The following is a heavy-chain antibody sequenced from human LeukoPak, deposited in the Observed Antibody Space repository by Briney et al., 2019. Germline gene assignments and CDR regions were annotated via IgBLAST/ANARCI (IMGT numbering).Heavy chain of an antibody. CDR3: AKDFADTAMVIDY. J-gene: IGHJ4*02. D-gene: IGHD5-18*01. V-gene: IGHV3-30*18. CDR1: GFTFSSYG. Sequence: GGSLRLSCAASGFTFSSYGMHWVRQAPGKGLEWVAVISYDGSNKYYADSVKGRFTISRDNSKNTLYLQMNSLRAEDTAVYYCAKDFADTAMVIDYWGQGTLVTVSS. CDR2: ISYDGSNK.